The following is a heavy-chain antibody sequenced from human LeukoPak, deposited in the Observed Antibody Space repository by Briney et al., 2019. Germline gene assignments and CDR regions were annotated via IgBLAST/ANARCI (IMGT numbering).Heavy chain of an antibody. V-gene: IGHV4-34*01. J-gene: IGHJ5*02. CDR1: GGSFSGYY. Sequence: SSATLSLTCAVYGGSFSGYYWSWIRQPPGKGLEWIGEINHSGSTNYNPSLKSRVTISVDTSKNQFSLKLSSVTAADTAVYYCARDYATDWFDPWGQGTLVTVSS. CDR2: INHSGST. D-gene: IGHD4-17*01. CDR3: ARDYATDWFDP.